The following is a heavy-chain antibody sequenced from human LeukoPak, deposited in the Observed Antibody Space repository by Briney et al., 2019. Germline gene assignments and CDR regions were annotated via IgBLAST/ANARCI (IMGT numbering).Heavy chain of an antibody. CDR2: IYPGDSDN. CDR3: ARGSTVTTIYYYYYGMDV. V-gene: IGHV5-51*01. Sequence: GESLKISCKGSGYRFTSYWIGWVRQMPGKGLEWMGIIYPGDSDNRYSPSFQGQVTISADKSISTAYLQWSSLKASDTAMYYCARGSTVTTIYYYYYGMDVWGQGTTVAVSS. CDR1: GYRFTSYW. D-gene: IGHD4-11*01. J-gene: IGHJ6*02.